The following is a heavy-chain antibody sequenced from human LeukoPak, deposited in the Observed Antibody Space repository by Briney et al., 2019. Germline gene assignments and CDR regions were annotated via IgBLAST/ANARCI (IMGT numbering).Heavy chain of an antibody. V-gene: IGHV4-4*07. Sequence: SETLSLTCTVSGGSISSYYWSWIRQPAGKGLEWVGRIYTSGSTNYNPSLTSRVTMSVDTSKNQSSLKLSSVTAADTAGYYCARDLGGHDFWSGNYTGEYYFDYWGQGTLVTVSS. CDR2: IYTSGST. CDR3: ARDLGGHDFWSGNYTGEYYFDY. J-gene: IGHJ4*02. CDR1: GGSISSYY. D-gene: IGHD3-3*01.